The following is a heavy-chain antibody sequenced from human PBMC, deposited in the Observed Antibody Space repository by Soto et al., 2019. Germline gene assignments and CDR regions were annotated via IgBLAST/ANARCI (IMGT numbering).Heavy chain of an antibody. D-gene: IGHD6-19*01. CDR1: GFTFSSYS. CDR2: ISSSSSYI. Sequence: EVQLVESGGGLVKPGGSLRLSCAASGFTFSSYSMNWVRQAPGKGLEWVSSISSSSSYIYYADSMKGRFTISRDNAKNSLYLQMNSLRAEDTAVYYCARSTTVAGTDYWGQGTLVTVSS. V-gene: IGHV3-21*01. CDR3: ARSTTVAGTDY. J-gene: IGHJ4*02.